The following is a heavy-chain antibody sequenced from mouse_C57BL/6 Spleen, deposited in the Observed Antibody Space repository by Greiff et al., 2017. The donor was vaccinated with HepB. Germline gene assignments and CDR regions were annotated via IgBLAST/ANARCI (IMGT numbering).Heavy chain of an antibody. CDR2: IDPSDSYT. Sequence: QVQLQQPGAELVKPGASVKLSCKASGYTFTSYWMQWVNQRPGQGLEWIGEIDPSDSYTNYNQKFKGKATLTVDTSSSTAYMQLSSLTSEDSAVYYCARDYYGSSHLDYWGQGTTLTVSS. J-gene: IGHJ2*01. CDR3: ARDYYGSSHLDY. CDR1: GYTFTSYW. V-gene: IGHV1-50*01. D-gene: IGHD1-1*01.